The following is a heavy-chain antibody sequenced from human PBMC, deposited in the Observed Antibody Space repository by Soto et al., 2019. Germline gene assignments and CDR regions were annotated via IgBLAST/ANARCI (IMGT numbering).Heavy chain of an antibody. CDR3: AKDGDGTLGEYYFDY. V-gene: IGHV3-21*04. CDR2: ISSSSSYI. D-gene: IGHD3-10*01. CDR1: GFTFSSYS. Sequence: PGGSLRLSCAASGFTFSSYSMNWVRQAPGKGLEWVSSISSSSSYIYYADSVKGRFTISRDNAKNTLYLQMNSLRAEDTAVYYCAKDGDGTLGEYYFDYWGQGTLITVSS. J-gene: IGHJ4*02.